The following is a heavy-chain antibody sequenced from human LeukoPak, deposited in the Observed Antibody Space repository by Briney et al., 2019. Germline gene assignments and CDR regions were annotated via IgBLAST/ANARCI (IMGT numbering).Heavy chain of an antibody. Sequence: GGSLRLSCAASGFTFSSYEMNWVRQAPGQGLKWVAYISGSGTTVYYADSVKGRFTISRDNAKNSLFLQMNSLRAEDTADYYCAREKFYDNSGYDYWGQGTLVTVSS. CDR3: AREKFYDNSGYDY. J-gene: IGHJ4*02. CDR1: GFTFSSYE. D-gene: IGHD3-22*01. V-gene: IGHV3-48*03. CDR2: ISGSGTTV.